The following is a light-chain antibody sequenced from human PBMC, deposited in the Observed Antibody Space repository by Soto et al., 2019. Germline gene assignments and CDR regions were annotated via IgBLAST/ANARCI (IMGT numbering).Light chain of an antibody. Sequence: DIQMTQSPSSLSAPVGDRVAITCRASQSISTYLNWFQQXPGKAPKLLIYAASSLQSGAPSRFSGSGSGTYFTLTISSLQPEDLATYYCQLSDTTWTFGQGTKVDIK. CDR2: AAS. J-gene: IGKJ1*01. CDR3: QLSDTTWT. CDR1: QSISTY. V-gene: IGKV1-39*01.